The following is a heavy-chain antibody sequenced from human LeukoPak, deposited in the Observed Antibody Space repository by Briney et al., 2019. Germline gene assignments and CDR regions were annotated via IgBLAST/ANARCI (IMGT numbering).Heavy chain of an antibody. CDR1: GFSFSRYW. Sequence: GGSLRLSCAASGFSFSRYWMSWVRQAPGKGLEWVANIKQDGSRKNYVESVKGRFTISRDNAKNSLYLQTNSLRAEDTAVYYCARAGQEWFGELGFDQWGQGTLVIVSS. CDR3: ARAGQEWFGELGFDQ. CDR2: IKQDGSRK. D-gene: IGHD3-10*01. J-gene: IGHJ4*02. V-gene: IGHV3-7*01.